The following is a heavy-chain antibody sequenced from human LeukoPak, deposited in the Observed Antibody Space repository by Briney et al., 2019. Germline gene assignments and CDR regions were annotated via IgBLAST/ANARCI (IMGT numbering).Heavy chain of an antibody. D-gene: IGHD5-24*01. CDR3: ARAFRDVIFDY. J-gene: IGHJ4*02. CDR1: GFTFSSYS. Sequence: GGSLRLSCAASGFTFSSYSMNWVRQAPGKGLEWVSYISRSSGAIYHADSVKGRFTISRDNTKNSLYLQMNSLRAEDTAVYYCARAFRDVIFDYWGQGTLVTVSS. CDR2: ISRSSGAI. V-gene: IGHV3-48*04.